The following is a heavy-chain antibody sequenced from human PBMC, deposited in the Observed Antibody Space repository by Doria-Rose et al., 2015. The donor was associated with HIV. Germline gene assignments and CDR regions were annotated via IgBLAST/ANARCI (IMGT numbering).Heavy chain of an antibody. CDR1: GGSFSGYY. V-gene: IGHV4-34*01. J-gene: IGHJ6*02. CDR2: INHSGRT. D-gene: IGHD1-1*01. Sequence: QVQLQQWGAGLVKPSETLSLTCAVFGGSFSGYYWSWIRQPPGKGLECSGEINHSGRTNYNTSLKSRVTISVDTSKNLFSADTAVYYCARGLLRGGWNDVDYYYGMDVWGQGTTVTVSS. CDR3: ARGLLRGGWNDVDYYYGMDV.